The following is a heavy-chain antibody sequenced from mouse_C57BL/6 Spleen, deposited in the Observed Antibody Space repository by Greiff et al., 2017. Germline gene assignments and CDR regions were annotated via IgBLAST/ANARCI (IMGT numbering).Heavy chain of an antibody. Sequence: QVQLQQSGPELVKPGASVKISCKASGYAFSSSWMNWVKQRPGKGLEWIGRIYPGDGDTNYNGKFKGKATLTADKSSSTAYMQLSSLTSEDSAVYFCARGTITTVVDAMDYWGQGTSVTVSS. V-gene: IGHV1-82*01. CDR2: IYPGDGDT. D-gene: IGHD1-1*01. CDR1: GYAFSSSW. J-gene: IGHJ4*01. CDR3: ARGTITTVVDAMDY.